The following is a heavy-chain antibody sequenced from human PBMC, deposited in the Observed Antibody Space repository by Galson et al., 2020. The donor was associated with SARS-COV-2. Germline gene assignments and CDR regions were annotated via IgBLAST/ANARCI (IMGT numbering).Heavy chain of an antibody. J-gene: IGHJ6*03. D-gene: IGHD3-9*01. Sequence: ASVKVSCEASGYTFANYDVNWVRHATAQGLEWMGWMNPNKGNTGSAQRFQGRVTKTTDTSINTAYLELSSLRSEETAVYYCARASKHYNFLTGYLNYYYYYMDVWGTGTTVTISS. CDR1: GYTFANYD. V-gene: IGHV1-8*02. CDR3: ARASKHYNFLTGYLNYYYYYMDV. CDR2: MNPNKGNT.